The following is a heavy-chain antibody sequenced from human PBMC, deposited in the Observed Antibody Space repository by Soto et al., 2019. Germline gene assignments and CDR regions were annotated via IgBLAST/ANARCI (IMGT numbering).Heavy chain of an antibody. CDR1: GFTFSSYG. D-gene: IGHD3-3*02. J-gene: IGHJ4*02. V-gene: IGHV3-33*01. CDR2: IWYDGSNK. Sequence: GGFLRLSCAASGFTFSSYGMHWVRQAPGKGLEWVAVIWYDGSNKYYADSVKGRFTISRDNSKNTLYLQMNSLRAEDTAVYYCARDRAISRGPTDYWGQGTLVTVSS. CDR3: ARDRAISRGPTDY.